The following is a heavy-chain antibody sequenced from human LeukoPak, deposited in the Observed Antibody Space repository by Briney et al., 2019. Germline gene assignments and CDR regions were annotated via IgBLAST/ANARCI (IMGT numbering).Heavy chain of an antibody. D-gene: IGHD2-2*02. J-gene: IGHJ6*02. CDR2: IYYSGST. V-gene: IGHV4-31*03. Sequence: PSETLSLTCTVSGGSISSGGYYWSWIRQHPGKGLEWIGYIYYSGSTYYNPSLKSRVTISVDTSKNQFSLKLSSVTAADTAVYYCARALILPDIVVVPAAIKDGNYYYYYGMDVWGQGTTVTVSS. CDR3: ARALILPDIVVVPAAIKDGNYYYYYGMDV. CDR1: GGSISSGGYY.